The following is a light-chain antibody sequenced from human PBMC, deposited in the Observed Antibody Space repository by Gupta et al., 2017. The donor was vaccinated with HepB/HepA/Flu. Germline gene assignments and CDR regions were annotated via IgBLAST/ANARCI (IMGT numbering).Light chain of an antibody. CDR1: QSVSSN. CDR3: QQYNNWPPLT. Sequence: EIVMTQSPATLSVSPGERATLSCRASQSVSSNLAWYQQKPGQAPRLLIYGASTRATGIPARFSGSGSGTEXTLTISXLQSEDFAVYYCQQYNNWPPLTFGXGTKMEIK. CDR2: GAS. J-gene: IGKJ2*01. V-gene: IGKV3-15*01.